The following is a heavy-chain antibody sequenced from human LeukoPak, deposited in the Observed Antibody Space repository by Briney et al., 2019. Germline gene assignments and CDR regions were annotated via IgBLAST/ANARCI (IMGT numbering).Heavy chain of an antibody. V-gene: IGHV1-69*06. J-gene: IGHJ1*01. CDR2: IIPIFGTA. D-gene: IGHD2-2*01. CDR1: GGTFSSYA. Sequence: ASVKVSCKASGGTFSSYAISWVRRAPGQGLEWMGGIIPIFGTANYAQKFQGRVTITADKSTSTAYMELSSLRSEDTAVYYCARIVTQAYAPEYFQHWGQGTLVTVSS. CDR3: ARIVTQAYAPEYFQH.